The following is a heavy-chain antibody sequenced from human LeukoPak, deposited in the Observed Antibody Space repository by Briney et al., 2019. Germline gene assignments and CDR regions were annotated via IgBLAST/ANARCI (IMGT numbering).Heavy chain of an antibody. CDR2: IYTSGST. V-gene: IGHV4-4*07. CDR1: GGSISSYY. J-gene: IGHJ4*02. Sequence: SETLSLTCTVSGGSISSYYWSWIRQPAGKGLEWIGRIYTSGSTNYNPSLKSRVTMSVDTSKNQFSLKLSSVTAADTAVYYCARDRYYYDNSGKLYFDYWGQGTLVTVSS. D-gene: IGHD3-22*01. CDR3: ARDRYYYDNSGKLYFDY.